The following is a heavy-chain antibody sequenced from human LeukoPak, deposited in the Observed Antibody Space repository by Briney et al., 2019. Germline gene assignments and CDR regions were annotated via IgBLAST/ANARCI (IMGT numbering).Heavy chain of an antibody. J-gene: IGHJ4*02. CDR3: ARVWRGRNIRAFDY. Sequence: PSETLSLTCTVSGGSISTYYWSWIRQPPGKGLEWIGYIYYSGSTNYNPSLKSRVTISVDTSKNQFSLRLSSVTAADTAVYYCARVWRGRNIRAFDYWGQGTLVTVSS. CDR1: GGSISTYY. D-gene: IGHD3-10*01. CDR2: IYYSGST. V-gene: IGHV4-59*12.